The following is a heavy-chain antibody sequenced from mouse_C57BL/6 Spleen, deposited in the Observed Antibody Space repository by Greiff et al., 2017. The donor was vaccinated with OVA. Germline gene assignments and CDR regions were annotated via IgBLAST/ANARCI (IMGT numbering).Heavy chain of an antibody. D-gene: IGHD2-1*01. CDR3: ARGGNYYAMDY. V-gene: IGHV1-55*01. CDR2: IYPGSGST. Sequence: VQLQQSGAELVKPGASVKMSCKASGYTFTSYWITWVKQRPGQGLEWIGDIYPGSGSTNYNEKFKSKATLTVDTSSSTAYMQLSSLTSEDSAVYYCARGGNYYAMDYWGQGTSVTVSS. CDR1: GYTFTSYW. J-gene: IGHJ4*01.